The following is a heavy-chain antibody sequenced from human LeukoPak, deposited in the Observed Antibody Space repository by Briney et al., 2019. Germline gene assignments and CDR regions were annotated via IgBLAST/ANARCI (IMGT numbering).Heavy chain of an antibody. V-gene: IGHV1-2*02. CDR1: GYTFTGYY. CDR3: ARVNCSSTSCYFYFDY. J-gene: IGHJ4*02. D-gene: IGHD2-2*01. Sequence: ASVKVSCKASGYTFTGYYMHWVRQAPGQGLEWMGWINPNSGGTNYAQKFQGRVTMTRDTSISTAYMKLSRLRSDDTAVYYCARVNCSSTSCYFYFDYRGQGTLVTVSS. CDR2: INPNSGGT.